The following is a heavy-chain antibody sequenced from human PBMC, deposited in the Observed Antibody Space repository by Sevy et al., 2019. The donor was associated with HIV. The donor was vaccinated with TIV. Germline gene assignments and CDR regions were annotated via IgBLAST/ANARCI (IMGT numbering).Heavy chain of an antibody. CDR1: GFTFSSYW. V-gene: IGHV3-7*01. CDR3: ARGRGCSGGSCYQFIGAFDI. D-gene: IGHD2-15*01. Sequence: GGSLRLSCAASGFTFSSYWMSWVRQAPGKGLEWVANIKQDGIEKYYVDSVKGRFTISRDNAKNSLYLQMNSLRAEDTAVYYCARGRGCSGGSCYQFIGAFDIWGQGTMVTVSS. J-gene: IGHJ3*02. CDR2: IKQDGIEK.